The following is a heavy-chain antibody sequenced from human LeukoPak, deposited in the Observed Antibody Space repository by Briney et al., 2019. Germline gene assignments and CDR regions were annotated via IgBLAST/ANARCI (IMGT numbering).Heavy chain of an antibody. CDR2: IRYDGSNK. Sequence: GGSLRLSCAASGFTFSSYGMHWVRQAPGKGLEWVAFIRYDGSNKYYADSVKGRFTISRDNSKNTLYLQMNSLRAEDTAVYYCAKDLTGENSGSYAGFDYWGQGTLVTVSS. D-gene: IGHD1-26*01. CDR3: AKDLTGENSGSYAGFDY. J-gene: IGHJ4*02. CDR1: GFTFSSYG. V-gene: IGHV3-30*02.